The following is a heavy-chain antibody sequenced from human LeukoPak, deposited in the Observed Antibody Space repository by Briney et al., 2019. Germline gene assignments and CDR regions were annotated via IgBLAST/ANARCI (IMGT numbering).Heavy chain of an antibody. D-gene: IGHD2-2*01. CDR1: GGTFSSYN. Sequence: ASVKVSCKASGGTFSSYNINWVRQAPGQGLEWMGGIIPIFGTADYAQKFQGRVTITADESTSTAYMELSSLRSEDTAMYYCARAYSSNWYYFDYWGQGTLVTVSS. CDR3: ARAYSSNWYYFDY. CDR2: IIPIFGTA. V-gene: IGHV1-69*13. J-gene: IGHJ4*02.